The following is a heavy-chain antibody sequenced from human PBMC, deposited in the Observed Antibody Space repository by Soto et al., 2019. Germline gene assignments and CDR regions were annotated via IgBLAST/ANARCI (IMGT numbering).Heavy chain of an antibody. J-gene: IGHJ6*03. CDR1: GFTFSSYD. V-gene: IGHV3-13*01. Sequence: PGGSLRLSCAASGFTFSSYDMHWVRQATGKGLEWVPAIGTAGDTYYPGSVKGRFTISRENAKNSLYLQMNSLRAGDTAVYYCARGAVVYAMVEYYMDVWGKGTTVTVSS. CDR2: IGTAGDT. D-gene: IGHD2-8*02. CDR3: ARGAVVYAMVEYYMDV.